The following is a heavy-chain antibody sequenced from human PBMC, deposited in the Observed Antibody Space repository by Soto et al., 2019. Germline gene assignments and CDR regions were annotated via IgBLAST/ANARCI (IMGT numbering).Heavy chain of an antibody. CDR2: INAGNGNT. Sequence: ASVKVSCKASGFTFTTYAIHWLRQAPGQRPEWMGWINAGNGNTKYLDRFQGRVTITRDTSANIAYMELSSLRSEDTAVYYCARGNVVVVPPTVGAFGLDYWDQGTLVTVSS. V-gene: IGHV1-3*01. CDR1: GFTFTTYA. J-gene: IGHJ4*02. CDR3: ARGNVVVVPPTVGAFGLDY. D-gene: IGHD2-2*01.